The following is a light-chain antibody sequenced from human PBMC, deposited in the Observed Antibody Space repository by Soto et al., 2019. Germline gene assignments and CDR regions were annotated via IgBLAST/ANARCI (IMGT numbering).Light chain of an antibody. Sequence: EIVLTQSPGTLSLSPGERATLSCRASQSVSSSYLAWYQQKPGQAPRLLIYGASSRATGIPDRFSGSGSGKDFNITISRLEPEDFAVYYCQQYGSSPWTFGQGTKVEIK. V-gene: IGKV3-20*01. J-gene: IGKJ1*01. CDR2: GAS. CDR3: QQYGSSPWT. CDR1: QSVSSSY.